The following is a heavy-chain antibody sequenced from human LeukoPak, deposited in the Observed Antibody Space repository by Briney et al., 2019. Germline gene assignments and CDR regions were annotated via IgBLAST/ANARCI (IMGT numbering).Heavy chain of an antibody. J-gene: IGHJ6*02. CDR3: ARDGYKAYYYYGMDV. V-gene: IGHV3-66*01. D-gene: IGHD5-24*01. Sequence: PGGSLRLSCAASGFTVSSNYMSWVRQAPGNGLEWVSVIYSGGSTYYADSVKGRFTISRDNSKNTLYLQMNSLRAEDTAVYYCARDGYKAYYYYGMDVWGQGTTVTVSS. CDR2: IYSGGST. CDR1: GFTVSSNY.